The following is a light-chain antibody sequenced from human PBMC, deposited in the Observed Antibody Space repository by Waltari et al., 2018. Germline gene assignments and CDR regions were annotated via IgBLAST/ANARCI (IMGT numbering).Light chain of an antibody. CDR2: NAS. J-gene: IGKJ4*01. Sequence: DIQLTQSPSALSASVGDGVTITCRASQNINVWLACYQQKPGNAPNLLIYNASTLKIGVPSRFSGSGSGTDFTLIISSLQPDDSATYYFQQYNAFPLTFGGGTKVEIK. CDR3: QQYNAFPLT. CDR1: QNINVW. V-gene: IGKV1-5*03.